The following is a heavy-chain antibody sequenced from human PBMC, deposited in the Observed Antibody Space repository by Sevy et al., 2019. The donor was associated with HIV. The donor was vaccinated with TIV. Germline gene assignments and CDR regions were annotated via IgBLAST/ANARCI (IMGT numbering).Heavy chain of an antibody. CDR1: GGTFSSYA. J-gene: IGHJ6*02. CDR2: IIPIFGTA. Sequence: ASVKVSCKASGGTFSSYAISWVRQAPGQGLEWMGGIIPIFGTANYAQKFQGRVTITADESTGTAYMELSSLRSEDTAVYYCARIGRIVVVPAAIREYYYYGMDVWGQGTTVTVSS. V-gene: IGHV1-69*13. CDR3: ARIGRIVVVPAAIREYYYYGMDV. D-gene: IGHD2-2*02.